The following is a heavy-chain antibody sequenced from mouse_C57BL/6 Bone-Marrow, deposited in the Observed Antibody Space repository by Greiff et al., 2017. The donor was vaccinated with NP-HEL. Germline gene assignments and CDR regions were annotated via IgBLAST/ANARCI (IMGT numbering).Heavy chain of an antibody. V-gene: IGHV1-55*01. Sequence: QVQLKESGAELVKPGASVKMSCKASGYTFTSYWITWVKQRPGQGLEWIGDIYPGSGSTNYNEKFKSKATLTVDTSSSTAYMQLSSLTSEDSAVYYCARRLLLWFAYWGQGTLVTVSA. CDR3: ARRLLLWFAY. J-gene: IGHJ3*01. CDR2: IYPGSGST. CDR1: GYTFTSYW. D-gene: IGHD1-1*01.